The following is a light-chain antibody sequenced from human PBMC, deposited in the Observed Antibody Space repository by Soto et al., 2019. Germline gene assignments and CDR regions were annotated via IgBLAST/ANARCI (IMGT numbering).Light chain of an antibody. J-gene: IGLJ2*01. CDR2: DVS. CDR1: SSDVGAYNY. V-gene: IGLV2-14*01. Sequence: QSVLTQPASVSVSPGQSITISCTGTSSDVGAYNYVSWYQQHPVKAPKLMIYDVSSRPSGISDRFSGYKSGNTASLTISGVQAEDEADYYCSSYASSSTVIFGGGTKVTVL. CDR3: SSYASSSTVI.